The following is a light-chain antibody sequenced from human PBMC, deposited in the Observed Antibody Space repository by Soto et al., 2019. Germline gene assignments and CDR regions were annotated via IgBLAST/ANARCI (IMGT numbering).Light chain of an antibody. CDR1: QSVSTSQ. V-gene: IGKV3-20*01. J-gene: IGKJ1*01. CDR3: QHYNSYSEA. CDR2: GTS. Sequence: EIVLTQSPGTLSLSPGERATLSCRASQSVSTSQLAWYQQKPGQAPRLLIYGTSSRATGIPDRFSGSGSGTDFTLTISSLQPDDFATYYCQHYNSYSEAFGQGTKVDI.